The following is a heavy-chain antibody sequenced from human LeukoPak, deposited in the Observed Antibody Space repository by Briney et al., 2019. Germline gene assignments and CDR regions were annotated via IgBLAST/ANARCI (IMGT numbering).Heavy chain of an antibody. Sequence: EASVKVSCKASGYTFTGYYMHWVRQAPGQGLEYMGWINPNTGGTNYAQKFQSRVTMTRDTSINTAYTELSRLRSDDTAVYYCARARYGSGSFYSDYWGQGTLVTVSS. J-gene: IGHJ4*02. CDR1: GYTFTGYY. V-gene: IGHV1-2*02. CDR3: ARARYGSGSFYSDY. CDR2: INPNTGGT. D-gene: IGHD3-10*01.